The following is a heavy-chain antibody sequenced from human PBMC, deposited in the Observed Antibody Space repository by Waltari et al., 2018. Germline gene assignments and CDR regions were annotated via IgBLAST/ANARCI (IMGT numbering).Heavy chain of an antibody. V-gene: IGHV3-48*01. CDR3: GRVKTTVQCYFDY. CDR1: GFTFSRYS. D-gene: IGHD4-4*01. J-gene: IGHJ4*02. Sequence: EVQLVESGGGLVQPGGSLRLSCAASGFTFSRYSMNWVRRAPGKGLEWVANISSSSSTKYNADSRKDRFTSTRDNAKNSLYQQMNSLGAEDAAVYCCGRVKTTVQCYFDYWGQGTLVTVSS. CDR2: ISSSSSTK.